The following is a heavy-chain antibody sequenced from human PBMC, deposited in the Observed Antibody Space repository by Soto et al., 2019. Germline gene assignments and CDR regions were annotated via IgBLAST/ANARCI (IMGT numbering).Heavy chain of an antibody. V-gene: IGHV4-4*02. CDR2: IHHTGTT. J-gene: IGHJ4*02. CDR1: GGSIRSSNW. D-gene: IGHD6-25*01. Sequence: PSETLSLTCAVSGGSIRSSNWWSWVRQPPGEGLEWIGEIHHTGTTHHNPSLRSRVTISLDKSKNQFSLKLRSVTAADTAVYFCVRRRGIAAAAFDYWGQGTLVTVSS. CDR3: VRRRGIAAAAFDY.